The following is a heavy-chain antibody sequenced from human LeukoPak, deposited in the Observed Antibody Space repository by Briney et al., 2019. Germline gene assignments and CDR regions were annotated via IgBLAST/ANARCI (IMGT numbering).Heavy chain of an antibody. CDR1: GFTFRNYA. Sequence: GGSLRLSCAASGFTFRNYAMHWVRQAPGKGLEWVAVISYDGSNEYYVDSVKGRFTVSRDNSKNTLYLQLKSLRAEDTAVYYCSRDREQRLVIFPGYWGQGTLVSVSS. CDR2: ISYDGSNE. CDR3: SRDREQRLVIFPGY. V-gene: IGHV3-33*01. J-gene: IGHJ4*02. D-gene: IGHD6-19*01.